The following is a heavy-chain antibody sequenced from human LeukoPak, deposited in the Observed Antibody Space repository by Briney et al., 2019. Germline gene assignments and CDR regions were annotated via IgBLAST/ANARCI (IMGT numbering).Heavy chain of an antibody. CDR2: ISVYNGNT. J-gene: IGHJ6*03. V-gene: IGHV1-18*01. Sequence: ASVKVSCKASGYTFLSYGISWVRQAPGQGLEWMGWISVYNGNTNYAQKVQGRVTMTTDTSTSTAYMELRSLRSDDTAVYYCARCLSRSSASCYYMDVWGKGTTVTVSS. CDR1: GYTFLSYG. D-gene: IGHD2-2*01. CDR3: ARCLSRSSASCYYMDV.